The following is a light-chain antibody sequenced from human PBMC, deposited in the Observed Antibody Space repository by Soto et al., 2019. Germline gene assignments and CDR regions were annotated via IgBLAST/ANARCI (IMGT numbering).Light chain of an antibody. V-gene: IGKV3-20*01. CDR1: QSVSSSY. CDR2: GAS. CDR3: QQYNSYS. Sequence: EIVLTQSPGTLSLSPGERATLSCRASQSVSSSYLAWYQQKPGQAPRLLTYGASSRATGIPDRFSGSGSGTDFTLTISSLQPDDFATYYCQQYNSYSFGQGTKVDIK. J-gene: IGKJ1*01.